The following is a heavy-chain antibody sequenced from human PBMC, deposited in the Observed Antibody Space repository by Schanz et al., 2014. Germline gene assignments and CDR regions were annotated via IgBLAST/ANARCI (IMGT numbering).Heavy chain of an antibody. CDR2: IIPILGIA. Sequence: QVQLVQSGPEVKKPGSSVKVSCQAFGDTFSSYTISWVRQAPGQGLEWMGRIIPILGIANYAQNFQGRVTITADKSTSTAYMELTRLRSEDTAVYYCAGTYCSSTSCYTGYYYMDVWGKGTTVNVSS. CDR3: AGTYCSSTSCYTGYYYMDV. CDR1: GDTFSSYT. D-gene: IGHD2-2*02. V-gene: IGHV1-69*02. J-gene: IGHJ6*03.